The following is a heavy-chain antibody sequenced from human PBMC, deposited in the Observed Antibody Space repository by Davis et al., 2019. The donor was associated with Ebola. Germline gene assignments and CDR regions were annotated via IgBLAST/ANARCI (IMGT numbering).Heavy chain of an antibody. J-gene: IGHJ5*02. D-gene: IGHD3-9*01. CDR2: IDQDGSDK. Sequence: GESLKISCAASGITFSGYWMTWVRQAPRKGLEWVASIDQDGSDKYYVDSVKGRFTISRDNAKNSLYLQMNSLRAEDTAVYYCARKGYFDLTWFDPWGQGTLVTVSA. V-gene: IGHV3-7*01. CDR1: GITFSGYW. CDR3: ARKGYFDLTWFDP.